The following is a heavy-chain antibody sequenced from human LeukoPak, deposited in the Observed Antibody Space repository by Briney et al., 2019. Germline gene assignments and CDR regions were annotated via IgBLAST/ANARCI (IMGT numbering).Heavy chain of an antibody. CDR1: GGSISSGGYS. V-gene: IGHV4-30-4*07. Sequence: SQTLSLTCAVSGGSISSGGYSWSWIRQPPGKGLEWIGYIYYSGSTNYNPSLKSRVTISVDTSKNQFSLKLSSVTAADTAVYYCARDARGSYDFWSGYQYYYYGMDVWGQGTTVTVSS. J-gene: IGHJ6*02. CDR3: ARDARGSYDFWSGYQYYYYGMDV. CDR2: IYYSGST. D-gene: IGHD3-3*01.